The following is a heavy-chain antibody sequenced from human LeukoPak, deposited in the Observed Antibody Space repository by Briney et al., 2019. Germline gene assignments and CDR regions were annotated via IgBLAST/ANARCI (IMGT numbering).Heavy chain of an antibody. J-gene: IGHJ6*03. CDR1: GFTFDDYT. Sequence: GASLRLSCAASGFTFDDYTMHWVRQPPGKGVEWISLTTWDGGTTYYADSVRGRFTISRDNSKNSLFLRMNSLRPEDTALYYCARDRTAEAGNDYYMGVWGNGTTVTVSS. D-gene: IGHD6-13*01. CDR3: ARDRTAEAGNDYYMGV. CDR2: TTWDGGTT. V-gene: IGHV3-43*01.